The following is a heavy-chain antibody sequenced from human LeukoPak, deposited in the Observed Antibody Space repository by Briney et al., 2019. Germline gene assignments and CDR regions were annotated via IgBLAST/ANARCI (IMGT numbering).Heavy chain of an antibody. Sequence: GESLKISCKGSGYSFTNYWIGWVRQMPGKGLEWMGIIYPGDSDTRYSPSFQGQVTFSADKSVNTAYLQWSSLRASDTAIYYCARLSITTSLRLYYFDYWGQGTLVTVPS. CDR2: IYPGDSDT. CDR3: ARLSITTSLRLYYFDY. D-gene: IGHD2/OR15-2a*01. V-gene: IGHV5-51*01. J-gene: IGHJ4*02. CDR1: GYSFTNYW.